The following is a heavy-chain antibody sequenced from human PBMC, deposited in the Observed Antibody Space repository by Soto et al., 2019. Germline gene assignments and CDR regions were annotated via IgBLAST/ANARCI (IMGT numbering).Heavy chain of an antibody. J-gene: IGHJ6*02. CDR3: ARARFDSWSHIYYGLDV. Sequence: QVQLQQWGAGVLKPSETLPLTCAVNGGSFSGYSWTWLRQPPGKGLEWIGEISHSDSSDYNPALKSRVTMSVDTSKNQFSLRLSSVTAADTAVYYCARARFDSWSHIYYGLDVWGQGTTVTVSS. CDR1: GGSFSGYS. D-gene: IGHD3-3*01. CDR2: ISHSDSS. V-gene: IGHV4-34*01.